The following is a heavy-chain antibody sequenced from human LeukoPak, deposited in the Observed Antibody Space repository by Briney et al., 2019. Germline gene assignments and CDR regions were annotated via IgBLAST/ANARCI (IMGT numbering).Heavy chain of an antibody. Sequence: GASVKVSCKASGYTFTGYYMHWVRQAPGQGLEWMGWINPNSGGTNYAQKFQGRVTMTRDTSISTAYMELSRLRSDDTAVYYCAXRVYGGNSNXYYYYMXVWGKGTTVTVSS. D-gene: IGHD4-23*01. CDR1: GYTFTGYY. CDR2: INPNSGGT. V-gene: IGHV1-2*02. J-gene: IGHJ6*03. CDR3: AXRVYGGNSNXYYYYMXV.